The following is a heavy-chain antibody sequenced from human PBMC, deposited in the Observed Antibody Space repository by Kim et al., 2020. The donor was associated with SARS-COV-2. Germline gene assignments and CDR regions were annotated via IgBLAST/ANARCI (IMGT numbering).Heavy chain of an antibody. D-gene: IGHD3-22*01. J-gene: IGHJ6*02. V-gene: IGHV3-48*02. CDR3: AGGYYYYYNYGMDV. Sequence: YADYVKGRFTISRDNAKNSLYLQMNSLRDEDTAVYYCAGGYYYYYNYGMDVWGQGTTVTVSS.